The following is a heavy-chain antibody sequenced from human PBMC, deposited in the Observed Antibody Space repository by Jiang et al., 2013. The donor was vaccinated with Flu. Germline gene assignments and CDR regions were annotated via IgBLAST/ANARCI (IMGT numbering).Heavy chain of an antibody. CDR3: AGTYVETQAEYYYYYGMDV. V-gene: IGHV1-69*04. D-gene: IGHD3-16*01. CDR2: IAPILGIP. J-gene: IGHJ6*02. Sequence: SGAEVKKPGSSVKVSCKASGGTFSIFTFTWVRQAPGQGLEWMGRIAPILGIPNYAQRFQGRVTITADISSSTAYMELSSLRSEDTALYYCAGTYVETQAEYYYYYGMDVWGQGTTVTVSS. CDR1: GGTFSIFT.